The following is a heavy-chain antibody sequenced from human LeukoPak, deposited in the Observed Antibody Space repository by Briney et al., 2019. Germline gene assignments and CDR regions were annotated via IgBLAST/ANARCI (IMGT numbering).Heavy chain of an antibody. Sequence: GGSLRLSCAASGFTFSSYEMNWVRQAPGKGLEWVSYISSSGSTIYYADSVRGRFTISRDNAKSSLYLQMNSLTADDTAVYYCARDPYSGTYSPGVYYYYMDVWGKGTTVTVSS. CDR3: ARDPYSGTYSPGVYYYYMDV. CDR1: GFTFSSYE. D-gene: IGHD1-26*01. V-gene: IGHV3-48*03. CDR2: ISSSGSTI. J-gene: IGHJ6*03.